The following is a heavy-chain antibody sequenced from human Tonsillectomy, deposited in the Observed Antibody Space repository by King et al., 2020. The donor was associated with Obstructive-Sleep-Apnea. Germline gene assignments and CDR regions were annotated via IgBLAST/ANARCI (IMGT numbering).Heavy chain of an antibody. D-gene: IGHD2-15*01. J-gene: IGHJ4*02. V-gene: IGHV3-11*01. CDR2: ISNSGSIV. CDR1: GFIFSDYY. Sequence: VQLVESGGGLVKPGGPLRLSCAASGFIFSDYYMNWIRQAPGKGLEWTSYISNSGSIVYYADSVKGRFTISRDNAKNSLYLQMNSLRAEDTAVYYCARGGYCSGGSCYGIYWGQGTLVTVSS. CDR3: ARGGYCSGGSCYGIY.